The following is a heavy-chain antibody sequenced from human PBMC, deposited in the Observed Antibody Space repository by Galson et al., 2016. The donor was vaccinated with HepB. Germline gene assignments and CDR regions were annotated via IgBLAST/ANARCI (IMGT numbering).Heavy chain of an antibody. J-gene: IGHJ4*02. D-gene: IGHD3-16*01. V-gene: IGHV3-33*01. CDR3: ARADSRSYASKWSLDY. CDR2: IWYDVIQR. CDR1: GFTFSAYG. Sequence: SLRLSCAASGFTFSAYGMHWVRQAPGKRLEWVATIWYDVIQRYHADSAKGRFTISSANSKNTLSLQMNSLRAEDTAVYYCARADSRSYASKWSLDYWGQGTLVTVSS.